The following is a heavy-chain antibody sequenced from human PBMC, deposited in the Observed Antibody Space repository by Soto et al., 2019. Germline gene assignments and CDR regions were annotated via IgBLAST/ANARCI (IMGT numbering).Heavy chain of an antibody. CDR2: IFSSGST. CDR1: GGSVSSGSYY. Sequence: SETLSLTCTVSGGSVSSGSYYWSWVRQPAGKGLEWIGRIFSSGSTSFNPSLESRVAMSVDTSKNHFSLNLSSVTAADMAVYYCAREGSYSAYNFAHGIQLWSFDFWGQGALVTVSS. CDR3: AREGSYSAYNFAHGIQLWSFDF. D-gene: IGHD5-12*01. J-gene: IGHJ4*02. V-gene: IGHV4-61*10.